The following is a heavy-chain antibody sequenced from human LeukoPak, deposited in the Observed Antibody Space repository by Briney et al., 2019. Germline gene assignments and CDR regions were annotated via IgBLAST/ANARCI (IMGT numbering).Heavy chain of an antibody. CDR2: IYTSGST. V-gene: IGHV4-61*02. CDR3: ASLLWFGGTYYMDV. CDR1: GGSISSGSYY. Sequence: SETLSLTCTVSGGSISSGSYYWSWIRQPAGKGLEWIGRIYTSGSTNYNPSLKSRVTISVDTSKNQFSLKLSSVTAADTAVYYCASLLWFGGTYYMDVWGKGTTVTISS. J-gene: IGHJ6*03. D-gene: IGHD3-10*01.